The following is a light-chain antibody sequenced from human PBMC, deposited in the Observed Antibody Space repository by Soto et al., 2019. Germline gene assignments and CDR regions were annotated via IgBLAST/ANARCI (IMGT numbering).Light chain of an antibody. J-gene: IGLJ1*01. CDR1: SSNIGGNS. CDR2: DDN. V-gene: IGLV1-51*01. CDR3: GSWDSSLSAYA. Sequence: QSVLTRPPSVSAAPGQKVTISCSGSSSNIGGNSVSWYQQLPGTAPKLLIYDDNKRPSGIPDRFSGSKSGTSATLGITGFQTGDEADYYCGSWDSSLSAYAFGTGTKV.